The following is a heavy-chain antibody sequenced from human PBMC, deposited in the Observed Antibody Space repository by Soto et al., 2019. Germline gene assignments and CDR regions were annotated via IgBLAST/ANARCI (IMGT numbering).Heavy chain of an antibody. V-gene: IGHV4-59*08. CDR1: GGSISSYY. CDR3: ARGDYYYYMDV. J-gene: IGHJ6*03. Sequence: QVQLQESGPGLVKPSETLSLTCTVSGGSISSYYWSWIRQPPGKGLEWIGYIYYSGSTNYNPSRKSRVTISVDTSKNQFSLKLSSVTAADTAVYYCARGDYYYYMDVWGKGTTVTVSS. CDR2: IYYSGST.